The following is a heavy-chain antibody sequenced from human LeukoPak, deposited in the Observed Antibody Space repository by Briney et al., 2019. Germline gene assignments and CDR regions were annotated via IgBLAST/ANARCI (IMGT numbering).Heavy chain of an antibody. V-gene: IGHV4-4*02. CDR2: IYHSGST. CDR1: GGSISSYNW. CDR3: ASWVTREVAGEAYYCDF. D-gene: IGHD3-10*01. Sequence: SGTLSLTCAGSGGSISSYNWRSLVRQPPGEGLEGIVIIYHSGSTNYNPSLQSRVTISVDTSKNQFSLKVSSLTAADTAVYYCASWVTREVAGEAYYCDFWGKGTLVTVPS. J-gene: IGHJ4*02.